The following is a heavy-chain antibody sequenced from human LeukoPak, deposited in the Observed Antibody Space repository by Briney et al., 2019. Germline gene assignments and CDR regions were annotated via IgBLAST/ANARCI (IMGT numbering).Heavy chain of an antibody. CDR1: GYTFTSYD. D-gene: IGHD3-3*01. CDR2: MNPNSGNT. Sequence: ASVKVSCKASGYTFTSYDINWVRQATGQGLEWMGWMNPNSGNTGYAQKFQGRVTMTRNTSISTAYMELSSLRSEDTAVYYCARGHLAIGVVILWKYYYYYMDVWGKGTTVTVSS. J-gene: IGHJ6*03. CDR3: ARGHLAIGVVILWKYYYYYMDV. V-gene: IGHV1-8*01.